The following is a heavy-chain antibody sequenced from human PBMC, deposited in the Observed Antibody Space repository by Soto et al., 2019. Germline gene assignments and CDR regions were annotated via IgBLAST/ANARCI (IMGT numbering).Heavy chain of an antibody. J-gene: IGHJ4*02. CDR1: GGSISSGGYY. D-gene: IGHD2-21*01. V-gene: IGHV4-31*03. CDR2: IYYSGST. Sequence: QVQLQESGPGLVKPSQTLSLTCTVSGGSISSGGYYGSLIRQHPGQGLEWIGYIYYSGSTSYNPSLKCRVTISVDTSQNQFSLKLSSVTAADTAVYYWARRQSDSCELEYWGQGTLVTVSS. CDR3: ARRQSDSCELEY.